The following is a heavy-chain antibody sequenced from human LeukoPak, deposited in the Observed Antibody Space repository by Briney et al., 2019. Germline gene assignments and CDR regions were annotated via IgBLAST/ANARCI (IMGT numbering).Heavy chain of an antibody. J-gene: IGHJ6*02. V-gene: IGHV3-23*01. CDR2: MSGSGGST. D-gene: IGHD4-17*01. CDR1: GFTFSSYA. CDR3: ARVRYGELDV. Sequence: GGSLRLSFAASGFTFSSYAMSWVRQAAGKGVEWVSSMSGSGGSTYYAGSVKGRFTISRDDSKNTPDLQMNSLRAEDTAVYYCARVRYGELDVWGQGTTVTVSS.